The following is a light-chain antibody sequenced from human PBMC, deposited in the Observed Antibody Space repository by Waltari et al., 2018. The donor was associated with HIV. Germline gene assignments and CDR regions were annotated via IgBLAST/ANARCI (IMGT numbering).Light chain of an antibody. CDR1: RLGDDY. CDR3: QAWDSNTAV. CDR2: QDT. V-gene: IGLV3-1*01. J-gene: IGLJ2*01. Sequence: SYELPQPPSVSVSPGQTSSITCCGARLGDDYVSCYQQQPGQSPVLVIYQDTKRPSGIPERFSGSDSGNTVTLTISGTQAMDEADYYCQAWDSNTAVFGGGTKLTVL.